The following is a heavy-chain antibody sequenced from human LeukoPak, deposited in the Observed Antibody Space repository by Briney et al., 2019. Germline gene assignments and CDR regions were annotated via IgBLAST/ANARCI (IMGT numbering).Heavy chain of an antibody. CDR2: ISGRGGST. D-gene: IGHD3-9*01. Sequence: GGSLRLSCAASGFTFSSYAMSWVRQAPGKGLEWVSAISGRGGSTYYADSVKGRFTISRDNSKNTLYLQMNSLRAEDTAVYYCAKGTRPLRYFDWLARRDFDYWGQGTLVTVSS. V-gene: IGHV3-23*01. CDR1: GFTFSSYA. J-gene: IGHJ4*02. CDR3: AKGTRPLRYFDWLARRDFDY.